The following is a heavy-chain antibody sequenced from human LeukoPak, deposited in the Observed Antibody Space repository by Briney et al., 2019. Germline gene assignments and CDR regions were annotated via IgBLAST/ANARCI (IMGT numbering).Heavy chain of an antibody. CDR1: GFTFSSYS. Sequence: GGSLRLSCAASGFTFSSYSMNWVRQAPGKGLEWVSSISSSSSYIYYADSVKGRFTISRDNAKNSLYLQMNSLRAEDTAVYYCARETYDSNGYYSHPYFDYWGQGTLVTVSS. V-gene: IGHV3-21*01. D-gene: IGHD3-22*01. CDR2: ISSSSSYI. CDR3: ARETYDSNGYYSHPYFDY. J-gene: IGHJ4*02.